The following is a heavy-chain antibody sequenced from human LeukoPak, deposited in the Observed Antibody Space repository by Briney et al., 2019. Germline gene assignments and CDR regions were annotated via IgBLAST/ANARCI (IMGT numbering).Heavy chain of an antibody. J-gene: IGHJ4*02. CDR1: GGSISSSSYY. CDR2: IYYSGST. V-gene: IGHV4-39*01. D-gene: IGHD3-10*01. CDR3: ARRSSRVRGVISPFDY. Sequence: KPSETLSLTCTVSGGSISSSSYYWGWIRQPPGKGLEWIGSIYYSGSTYYNPSLQSRVTIYVGTSKIQFSLKLSSVTAADTAVYYCARRSSRVRGVISPFDYWGQGTLVTVSS.